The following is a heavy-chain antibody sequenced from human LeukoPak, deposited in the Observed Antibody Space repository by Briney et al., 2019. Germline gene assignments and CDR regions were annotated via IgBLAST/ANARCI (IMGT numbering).Heavy chain of an antibody. CDR3: ATVDIVATGY. V-gene: IGHV3-9*01. J-gene: IGHJ4*02. Sequence: GGSLRLSCAASGFTFDDYAMHWVRHAPGKGLEWVSGISWNSGSIGYADSAKGRFTISRDNAKNSLYLQMNSLRAEDTALYYCATVDIVATGYWGQGTLVTVSS. CDR2: ISWNSGSI. CDR1: GFTFDDYA. D-gene: IGHD5-12*01.